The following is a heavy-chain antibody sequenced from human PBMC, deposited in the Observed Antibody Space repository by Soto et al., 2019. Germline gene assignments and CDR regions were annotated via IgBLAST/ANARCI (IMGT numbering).Heavy chain of an antibody. CDR2: IYYSGST. J-gene: IGHJ6*03. V-gene: IGHV4-39*01. Sequence: PSETLSLTCTVSGGSINWSSYYWGRIRPPPGKGLEWIGSIYYSGSTYYNPSLKSRVTISVDTSKNQFSLKLSSVTAADTAVYYCARRHSNYPYYYYYMDVWGKGTTVTVSS. CDR1: GGSINWSSYY. CDR3: ARRHSNYPYYYYYMDV. D-gene: IGHD4-4*01.